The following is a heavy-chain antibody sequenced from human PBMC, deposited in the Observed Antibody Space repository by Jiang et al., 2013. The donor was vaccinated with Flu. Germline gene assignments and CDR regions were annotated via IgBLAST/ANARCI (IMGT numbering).Heavy chain of an antibody. V-gene: IGHV3-23*01. CDR3: AKMVVVTAIEG. D-gene: IGHD2-21*02. J-gene: IGHJ4*02. Sequence: VRLSCAASGFTFSSYAMSWVRQAPGKGLEWVSAISGSGGSTYYADSVKGRFTISGDNSKNTLYLQMNSLRAEDTAVYYCAKMVVVTAIEGWGQGTLVTVSS. CDR2: ISGSGGST. CDR1: GFTFSSYA.